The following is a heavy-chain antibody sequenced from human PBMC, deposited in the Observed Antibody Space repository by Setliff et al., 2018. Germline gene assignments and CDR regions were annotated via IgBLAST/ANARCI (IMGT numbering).Heavy chain of an antibody. Sequence: SETLSLTCTVSGDSMNDNHWTWMRQPPGKGLEWIGYIYTSGGTNYNPSLKSRVTISVDMTENQFSLILRSVVAADTAVYYCVRGVSGVSWTPRYWGRGTLVTVSS. J-gene: IGHJ4*02. D-gene: IGHD6-25*01. CDR3: VRGVSGVSWTPRY. V-gene: IGHV4-4*08. CDR2: IYTSGGT. CDR1: GDSMNDNH.